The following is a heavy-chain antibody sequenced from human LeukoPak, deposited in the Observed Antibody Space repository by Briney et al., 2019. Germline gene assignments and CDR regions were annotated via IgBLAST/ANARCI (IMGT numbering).Heavy chain of an antibody. CDR2: ICYSGST. CDR3: PRGDFCSKSNCYLRPMDV. V-gene: IGHV4-59*01. Sequence: PSETLSLTCTVSGGSISDYYWNWIRQPPGKGLEWIGYICYSGSTTYNPSLKSRVTMSVDTAKNQFSLKLRSVTAADTAVYYCPRGDFCSKSNCYLRPMDVWGKGTTVTVSS. J-gene: IGHJ6*03. D-gene: IGHD3-3*01. CDR1: GGSISDYY.